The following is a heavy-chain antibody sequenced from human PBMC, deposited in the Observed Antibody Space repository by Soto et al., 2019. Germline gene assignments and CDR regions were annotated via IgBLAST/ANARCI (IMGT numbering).Heavy chain of an antibody. J-gene: IGHJ5*02. V-gene: IGHV1-18*01. CDR3: ARTSGYCSGSSCYRNWFDP. CDR1: GYTFTSYG. D-gene: IGHD2-15*01. CDR2: ISAYNGNT. Sequence: GASVKVSCKASGYTFTSYGISWVRQAPGQGLEWMGWISAYNGNTNYAQKLQGRVTMTTDTSTSTAYMELRSLRSDDTAVYYCARTSGYCSGSSCYRNWFDPWGQGTLVTVSS.